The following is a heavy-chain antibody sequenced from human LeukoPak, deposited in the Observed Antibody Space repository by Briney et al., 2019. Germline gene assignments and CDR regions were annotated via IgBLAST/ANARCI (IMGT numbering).Heavy chain of an antibody. J-gene: IGHJ4*02. CDR1: GYTFTSYA. V-gene: IGHV1-3*01. D-gene: IGHD2-15*01. Sequence: ASVKVTCKASGYTFTSYAMHWVRQAPGQRLEWMGWINAGNGNTKYSQKLQGRVTMTTDTSTSTASMELRSLRSDDTAVYYCATAFGYCSGGSCYDGGHWGQGTLVTVSS. CDR2: INAGNGNT. CDR3: ATAFGYCSGGSCYDGGH.